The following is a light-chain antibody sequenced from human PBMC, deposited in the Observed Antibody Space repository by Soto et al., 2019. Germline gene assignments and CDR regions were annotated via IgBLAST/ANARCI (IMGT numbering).Light chain of an antibody. J-gene: IGLJ3*02. Sequence: QSVLTQPPSASGTPGQRVTISCSGSSSNIGSNTVNWYQQLPGTAPKLLIYSNNQRPLGVPDRFSGSKSGTSASLAISGLQSEDEADYYCSAWDDSLKGVFGGGTKLTVL. CDR1: SSNIGSNT. CDR2: SNN. V-gene: IGLV1-44*01. CDR3: SAWDDSLKGV.